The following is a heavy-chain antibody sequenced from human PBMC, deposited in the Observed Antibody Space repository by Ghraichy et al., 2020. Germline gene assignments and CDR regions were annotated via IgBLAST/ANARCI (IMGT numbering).Heavy chain of an antibody. D-gene: IGHD3-22*01. CDR3: ATRGDYDLFDS. Sequence: GGSLRLSCVASRFTFSSYAMSWVRQAPGKGLEWVSSISASGGSTYYADSVKGRFTISRDNSKNTLSLQMNSLRAEDTAVYYCATRGDYDLFDSWGQGTLVTVSS. J-gene: IGHJ4*02. CDR2: ISASGGST. V-gene: IGHV3-23*01. CDR1: RFTFSSYA.